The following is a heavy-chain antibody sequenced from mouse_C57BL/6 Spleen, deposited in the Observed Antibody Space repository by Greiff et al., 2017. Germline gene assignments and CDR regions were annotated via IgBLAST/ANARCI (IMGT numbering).Heavy chain of an antibody. CDR3: ARERYYGSSAMDY. Sequence: VQLQQPGAELVRPGSSVKLSCKASGYTFTSYWMHWVKQRPIQGLEWIGNIDPSDSETHYNQKFKDKATLTVDKSSSTAYMQLSSLTSEDSAVYYCARERYYGSSAMDYWGQGTSVTVSS. J-gene: IGHJ4*01. CDR2: IDPSDSET. D-gene: IGHD1-1*01. V-gene: IGHV1-52*01. CDR1: GYTFTSYW.